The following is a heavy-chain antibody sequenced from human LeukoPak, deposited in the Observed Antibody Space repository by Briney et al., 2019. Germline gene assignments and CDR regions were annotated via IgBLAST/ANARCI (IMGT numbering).Heavy chain of an antibody. V-gene: IGHV3-7*01. Sequence: GGSLRLSCAASGFTFSSYWMSWVRQAPGKGLEWVANIKQDGSEKYYVDSVKGRLTISRDNAKNSLYLQMNSLRAEDTAVYYCARSAEFWSGYYTAHDAFDIWGQGTMVTVSS. D-gene: IGHD3-3*01. CDR2: IKQDGSEK. CDR3: ARSAEFWSGYYTAHDAFDI. J-gene: IGHJ3*02. CDR1: GFTFSSYW.